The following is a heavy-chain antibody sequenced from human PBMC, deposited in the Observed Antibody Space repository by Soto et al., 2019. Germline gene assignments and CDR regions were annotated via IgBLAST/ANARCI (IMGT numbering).Heavy chain of an antibody. D-gene: IGHD6-13*01. J-gene: IGHJ4*02. V-gene: IGHV4-59*12. Sequence: SETLSLTCTVSGGSISSYYWSWIRQPPGKGLEWIGYIYYSGSTNYNPSLKSRVTISVDTSKNQFSLKLSSVTAADTAVYYCARGLAAAGIHLWDKYYFDYWGQGTLVTVSS. CDR3: ARGLAAAGIHLWDKYYFDY. CDR1: GGSISSYY. CDR2: IYYSGST.